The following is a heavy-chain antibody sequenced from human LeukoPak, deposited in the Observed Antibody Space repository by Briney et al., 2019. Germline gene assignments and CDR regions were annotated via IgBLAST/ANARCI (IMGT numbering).Heavy chain of an antibody. CDR2: IYPRDGST. Sequence: ASVKVSCKASGYTFTSNYIHWVRQATGQGLEWMGMIYPRDGSTSYAQNFQGRVTVTRDTSTTTVHMELRGLRSEDTAVYYCARDQEGFDYWGQGTVVTVSS. J-gene: IGHJ4*02. CDR1: GYTFTSNY. CDR3: ARDQEGFDY. V-gene: IGHV1-46*01.